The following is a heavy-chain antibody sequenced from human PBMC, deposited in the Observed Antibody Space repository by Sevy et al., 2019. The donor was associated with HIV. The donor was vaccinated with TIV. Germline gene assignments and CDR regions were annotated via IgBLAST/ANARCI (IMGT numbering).Heavy chain of an antibody. CDR1: GYTFTGYY. D-gene: IGHD3-22*01. CDR3: ARGFYYYDSSGYYWP. Sequence: ASVKVSCKASGYTFTGYYMHWVRQAPGQGLEWMGWINPNSGGTNYAQKFQGRVTMTRDTSISTAYMELGRLRSDDTVVYYCARGFYYYDSSGYYWPWGQGTLVTVSS. J-gene: IGHJ5*02. V-gene: IGHV1-2*02. CDR2: INPNSGGT.